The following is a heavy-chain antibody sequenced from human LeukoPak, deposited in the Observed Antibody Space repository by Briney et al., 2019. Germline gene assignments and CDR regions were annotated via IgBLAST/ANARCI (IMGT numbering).Heavy chain of an antibody. CDR2: IIPIFGTA. CDR1: GGTFSSYA. CDR3: ARAQELYCSGGSCRFDP. D-gene: IGHD2-15*01. V-gene: IGHV1-69*05. J-gene: IGHJ5*02. Sequence: GSSVKVSCKASGGTFSSYAISWVRQAPGQGLEWMGRIIPIFGTANYAQKFQGRVTITTDESTSTAYMELSSLRSEDTAVYYCARAQELYCSGGSCRFDPWGQGTLVTVSS.